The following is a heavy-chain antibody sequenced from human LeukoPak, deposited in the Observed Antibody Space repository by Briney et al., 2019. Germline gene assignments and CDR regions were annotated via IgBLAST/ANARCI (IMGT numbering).Heavy chain of an antibody. CDR2: IYSSGDT. CDR1: GGSISHYY. V-gene: IGHV4-4*07. J-gene: IGHJ6*03. CDR3: ARDGQLADYYYYYYMDV. Sequence: PSETLSLTCTVSGGSISHYYWSWIRQPAGKKLEWIGRIYSSGDTNYNPSLKSRVTMSVDTSRSQFSLELRSVTAADTAVYYCARDGQLADYYYYYYMDVWGKGTTVTVSS. D-gene: IGHD1-1*01.